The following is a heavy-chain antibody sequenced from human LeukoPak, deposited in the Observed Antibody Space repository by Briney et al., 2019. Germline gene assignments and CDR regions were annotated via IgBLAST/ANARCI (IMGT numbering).Heavy chain of an antibody. J-gene: IGHJ4*02. D-gene: IGHD6-19*01. CDR3: AGERGEEYSSGWYKRNYFDN. CDR1: GGSISSYY. Sequence: PSETLSLTCTVSGGSISSYYWSWIRQPPGKGLEWIGYVYYSGSTNYSPSLKSRVTISVDTSENQFSLKLSSVTAADTAVYYCAGERGEEYSSGWYKRNYFDNWGQGIRVTVSS. CDR2: VYYSGST. V-gene: IGHV4-59*01.